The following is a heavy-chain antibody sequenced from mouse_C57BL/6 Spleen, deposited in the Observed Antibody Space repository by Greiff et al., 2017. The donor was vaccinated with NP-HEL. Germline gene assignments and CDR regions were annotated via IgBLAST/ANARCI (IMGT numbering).Heavy chain of an antibody. CDR2: IYPRSGNT. D-gene: IGHD3-2*02. CDR1: GYTFTSYG. J-gene: IGHJ3*01. V-gene: IGHV1-81*01. CDR3: ARETAQATIAY. Sequence: VQLQQSGAELARPGASVKLSCKASGYTFTSYGISWVKQRTGQGLEWIGEIYPRSGNTYYNEKFKGKATPTADKSSSTAYMELRSLTSEDSAVYFCARETAQATIAYWGQGTLVTVSA.